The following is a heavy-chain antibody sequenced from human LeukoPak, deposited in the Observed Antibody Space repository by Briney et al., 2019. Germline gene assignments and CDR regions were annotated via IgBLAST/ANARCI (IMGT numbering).Heavy chain of an antibody. J-gene: IGHJ5*02. Sequence: PSETLSLTCAVSGGSFSGYYWSWIRQPPGKGLEWIGEINHSGSTNYNPSLKSRVTISVDTSKNQFSLKLSSVTAADTAVYYCARGLIAAAGTPWFDPWGQGTLVTVSS. CDR2: INHSGST. CDR1: GGSFSGYY. D-gene: IGHD6-13*01. V-gene: IGHV4-34*01. CDR3: ARGLIAAAGTPWFDP.